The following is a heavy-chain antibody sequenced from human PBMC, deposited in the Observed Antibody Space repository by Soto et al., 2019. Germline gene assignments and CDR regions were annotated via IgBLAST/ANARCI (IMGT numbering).Heavy chain of an antibody. J-gene: IGHJ4*02. CDR2: ISYDGSNK. D-gene: IGHD6-13*01. Sequence: QVQLVESGGGVVQPGRSLRLSCAASGFTFSSYAMHWVRQAPGKGLEWVAVISYDGSNKYYADSVKGRFTISRDNSKNALYLQMNRLRAEDTAVYYCARDSDSSSWYGTLADYWGQGTLVTVSS. V-gene: IGHV3-30-3*01. CDR1: GFTFSSYA. CDR3: ARDSDSSSWYGTLADY.